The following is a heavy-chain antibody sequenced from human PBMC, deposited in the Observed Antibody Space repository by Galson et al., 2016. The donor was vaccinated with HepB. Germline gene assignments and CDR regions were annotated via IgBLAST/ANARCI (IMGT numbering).Heavy chain of an antibody. CDR2: IYYSGST. D-gene: IGHD6-13*01. J-gene: IGHJ4*02. CDR3: ARGRAAGLDY. Sequence: SETLSLTCTVSGGSISSDYWSWIRQPPGKGLEWIGYIYYSGSTKYNPSLKSRVTISVDTSKNQFSLKLSSVTAADTAVYYCARGRAAGLDYWGQETLVTVSS. V-gene: IGHV4-59*01. CDR1: GGSISSDY.